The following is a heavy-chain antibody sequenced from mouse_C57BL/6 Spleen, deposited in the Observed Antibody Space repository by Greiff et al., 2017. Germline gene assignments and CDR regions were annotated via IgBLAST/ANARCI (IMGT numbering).Heavy chain of an antibody. CDR3: VRTSYGRGYFDV. V-gene: IGHV10-1*01. CDR1: GFSFNTYA. Sequence: EVHLVESGGGLVQPKGSLKLSCAASGFSFNTYAMNWVRQAPGKGLEWVARIRSKSNNYATYYADSVKDRFTISRDDSESMLYLQMNNLKTEDTAMYYCVRTSYGRGYFDVWGTGTTVTVSS. J-gene: IGHJ1*03. CDR2: IRSKSNNYAT. D-gene: IGHD1-1*01.